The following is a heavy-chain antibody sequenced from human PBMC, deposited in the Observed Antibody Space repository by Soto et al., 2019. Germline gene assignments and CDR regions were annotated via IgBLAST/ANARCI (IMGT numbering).Heavy chain of an antibody. Sequence: SETLSLTCAVSGGSISSGGYSWSWIRQPPGKGLEWIGYINHSGSTNYNPSLKSRVTISVDTSKNQFSLKLSSVTAADTAVYYCARGFSYSWVRYYYGMDVWGQGTTVTVSS. CDR1: GGSISSGGYS. J-gene: IGHJ6*02. CDR2: INHSGST. V-gene: IGHV4-30-2*01. D-gene: IGHD5-18*01. CDR3: ARGFSYSWVRYYYGMDV.